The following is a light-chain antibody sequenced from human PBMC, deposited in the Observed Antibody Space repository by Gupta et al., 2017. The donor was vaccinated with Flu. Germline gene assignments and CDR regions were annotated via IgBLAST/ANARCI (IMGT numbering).Light chain of an antibody. CDR3: STYTGSRPL. J-gene: IGLJ2*01. V-gene: IGLV2-14*01. CDR1: YSDVGAYNY. Sequence: GSYSDVGAYNYVSWYQQHPGKGPKLIIFEVNNRPSGVSTRFSGSKSGNTASLTISGLQAEDDAHYYCSTYTGSRPLFGGGTQLTVL. CDR2: EVN.